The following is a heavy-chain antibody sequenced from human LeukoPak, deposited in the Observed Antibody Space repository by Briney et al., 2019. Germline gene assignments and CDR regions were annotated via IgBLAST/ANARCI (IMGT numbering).Heavy chain of an antibody. D-gene: IGHD3-10*01. V-gene: IGHV5-51*01. CDR3: ARHRGSTVPTFFGMDV. CDR2: IYPGDSQT. CDR1: GYHFITYW. Sequence: GESRKISCEGVGYHFITYWIAWVRQMPGERLEWMGIIYPGDSQTTYSPSFQGQASFSADKFSSTAYLEWRSMKASDTGTYYCARHRGSTVPTFFGMDVWGHGTTVIVSS. J-gene: IGHJ6*02.